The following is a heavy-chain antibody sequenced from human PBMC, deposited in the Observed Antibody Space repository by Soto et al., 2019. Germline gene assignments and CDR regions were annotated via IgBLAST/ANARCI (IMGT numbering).Heavy chain of an antibody. J-gene: IGHJ6*02. CDR1: GFSLSTNGVG. V-gene: IGHV2-5*01. CDR3: AHRGGGEDSVWGGYRTAGAYYYDGLDV. Sequence: QITLKESGPTLVKPTQTLTLTCTFSGFSLSTNGVGVGWVRQPPGKALEWLALIYCNDDKRYSPSLRSRLAITKDTSKNQVVLKMTNMDPVDTATYYCAHRGGGEDSVWGGYRTAGAYYYDGLDVWGQGTTVTVSS. CDR2: IYCNDDK. D-gene: IGHD3-16*02.